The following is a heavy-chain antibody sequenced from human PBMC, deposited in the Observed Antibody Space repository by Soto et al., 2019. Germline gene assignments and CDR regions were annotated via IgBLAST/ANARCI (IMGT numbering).Heavy chain of an antibody. J-gene: IGHJ4*02. V-gene: IGHV1-69*01. D-gene: IGHD3-3*01. CDR2: IIPKFTTA. CDR1: GGAFSSYG. Sequence: QVQLVQSGAEVKKPGSSVKVSCKASGGAFSSYGISWVRQAPGQGLEWMGGIIPKFTTANYAQNFQGRVTITADESTSTAYMELSSLRSEDTAVYYCARRATNDFDFWSGYYDFDYWGQGTLVTVSS. CDR3: ARRATNDFDFWSGYYDFDY.